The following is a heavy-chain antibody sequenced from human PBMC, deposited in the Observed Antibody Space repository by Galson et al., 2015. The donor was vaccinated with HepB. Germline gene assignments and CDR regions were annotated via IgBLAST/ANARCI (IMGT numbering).Heavy chain of an antibody. D-gene: IGHD2-15*01. CDR3: ARGLGYCSGSTCHSYFDI. CDR2: IKRDGSST. J-gene: IGHJ4*02. Sequence: SLRLSCAVSGFAFSTYWMHWVRQVPGKGLVWVSHIKRDGSSTNYADSVKGRFTVSRDNAKNTLYLQMNSLRHEDTAVYYCARGLGYCSGSTCHSYFDIWGQGTLVTVSS. CDR1: GFAFSTYW. V-gene: IGHV3-74*01.